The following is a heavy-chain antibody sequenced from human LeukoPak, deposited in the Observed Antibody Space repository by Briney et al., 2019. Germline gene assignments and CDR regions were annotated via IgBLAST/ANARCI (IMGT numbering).Heavy chain of an antibody. CDR3: ARVGDIVAANNWFDP. CDR1: GGSFSGFY. Sequence: KASETLSLTCAVHGGSFSGFYWTWMRQPPGKGPEWIGEIFDGGRTNYNPSLKSRVTISGDTSKNQFSLKLSSVTAADTAVYYCARVGDIVAANNWFDPWGQGTLVTVSS. D-gene: IGHD2-15*01. V-gene: IGHV4-34*12. J-gene: IGHJ5*02. CDR2: IFDGGRT.